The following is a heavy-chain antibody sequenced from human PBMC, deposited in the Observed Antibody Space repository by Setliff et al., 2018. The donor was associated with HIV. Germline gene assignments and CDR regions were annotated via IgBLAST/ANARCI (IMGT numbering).Heavy chain of an antibody. V-gene: IGHV4-4*07. Sequence: SETLSLTCSVSGGSMSGYYWNWIRQPAGKGLEWIGRIYSSGSTNHNPSLKSRVTMSVDTSKNQFSLKLSSVTAADTAVYYCARTTYSGSYFNDSWGQGTLVTVSS. CDR2: IYSSGST. J-gene: IGHJ5*01. D-gene: IGHD1-26*01. CDR1: GGSMSGYY. CDR3: ARTTYSGSYFNDS.